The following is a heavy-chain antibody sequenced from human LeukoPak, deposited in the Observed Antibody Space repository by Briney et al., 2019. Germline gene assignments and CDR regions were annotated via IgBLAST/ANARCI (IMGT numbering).Heavy chain of an antibody. D-gene: IGHD2-2*01. CDR1: GGSISSSDYY. Sequence: SETLSLTCTVSGGSISSSDYYWGWIRQPPGKGLEWIGSIFYSGSTYYNPSLKSPVTISVDMSKNYFSLKLSSVTAADTAVYYCARLAVPAAGSIDYWGQGTLVTVSS. CDR2: IFYSGST. J-gene: IGHJ4*02. V-gene: IGHV4-39*02. CDR3: ARLAVPAAGSIDY.